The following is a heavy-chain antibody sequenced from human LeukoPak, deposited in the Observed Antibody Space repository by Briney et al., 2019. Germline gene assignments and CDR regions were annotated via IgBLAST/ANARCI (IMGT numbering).Heavy chain of an antibody. CDR2: ISSSSSYI. Sequence: GGSLRLSCAASGFTFSSYSMNWVRQAPGKGLEWVSSISSSSSYIYYADSVKGRFTISRDNAKNSLYLQMNSLRAENTAVYYCARDSYCSGGSCYPLAFDIWGQGTMVTVSS. CDR1: GFTFSSYS. D-gene: IGHD2-15*01. CDR3: ARDSYCSGGSCYPLAFDI. V-gene: IGHV3-21*01. J-gene: IGHJ3*02.